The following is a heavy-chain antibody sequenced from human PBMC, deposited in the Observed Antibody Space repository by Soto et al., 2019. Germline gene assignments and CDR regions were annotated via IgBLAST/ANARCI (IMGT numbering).Heavy chain of an antibody. Sequence: SETLSLTCAVSSYSISSGYYWGWIRQPPGKGLEWIGSVFYDGSTYSNPSLQSRVTISVDTSKNQFSLNLSSVTAADTAVYYCARDSSSLDPWGQGTLVTVSS. CDR1: SYSISSGYY. V-gene: IGHV4-38-2*02. CDR2: VFYDGST. D-gene: IGHD6-13*01. CDR3: ARDSSSLDP. J-gene: IGHJ5*02.